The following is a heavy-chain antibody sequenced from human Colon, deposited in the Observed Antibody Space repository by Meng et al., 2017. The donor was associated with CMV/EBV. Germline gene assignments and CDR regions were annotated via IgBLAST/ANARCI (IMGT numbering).Heavy chain of an antibody. D-gene: IGHD3-10*01. V-gene: IGHV4-39*02. Sequence: SETLSLTCTVSGGSIKSSNYFWGWIRQPPGKGLEWIGSIFYSGSSYYSPSFKSRVTMSVDTSRNQFSLKLSSVTAADTAVYYCARGNRPKRFGKFLEKMDSFDYWGQGALVTVSS. CDR2: IFYSGSS. CDR3: ARGNRPKRFGKFLEKMDSFDY. CDR1: GGSIKSSNYF. J-gene: IGHJ4*02.